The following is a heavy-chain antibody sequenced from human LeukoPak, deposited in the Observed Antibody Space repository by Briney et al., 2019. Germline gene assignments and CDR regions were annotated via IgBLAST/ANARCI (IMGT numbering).Heavy chain of an antibody. V-gene: IGHV1-2*02. CDR3: ARDGVGTYYY. Sequence: ASVKVSCKASGYTFTDYYIHWLRQAPGQGLEWMGWIYPNNGDTNYAQKFQGSVTMTRDTSINTAYMELSSLTSDDTAVYYCARDGVGTYYYWGQGTLVTVSS. J-gene: IGHJ4*02. CDR2: IYPNNGDT. D-gene: IGHD1-26*01. CDR1: GYTFTDYY.